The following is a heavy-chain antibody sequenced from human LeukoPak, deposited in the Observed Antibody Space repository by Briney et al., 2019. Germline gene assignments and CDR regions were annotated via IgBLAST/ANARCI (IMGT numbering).Heavy chain of an antibody. Sequence: GRSLRLSCAASGFTFSSYGMHWVRQAPGKGLEWVAVISYDGSNKYYADSVKGRFTISRDNSNNTVYLRMNSLKPEDTAVYYCAKARDYIWGSYRPDAFDFWGQGTKVTASS. CDR2: ISYDGSNK. J-gene: IGHJ3*01. CDR3: AKARDYIWGSYRPDAFDF. CDR1: GFTFSSYG. V-gene: IGHV3-30*18. D-gene: IGHD3-16*02.